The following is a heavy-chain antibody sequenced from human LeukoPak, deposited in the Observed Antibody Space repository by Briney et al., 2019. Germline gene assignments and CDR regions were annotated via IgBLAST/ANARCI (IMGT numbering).Heavy chain of an antibody. CDR2: IYYSGST. CDR3: ASRRTTIFGVASNDAFDI. J-gene: IGHJ3*02. CDR1: GGSISSGDYY. D-gene: IGHD3-3*01. V-gene: IGHV4-30-4*08. Sequence: SETLSLTCTVSGGSISSGDYYWSWIRQPPGKGLEWIGYIYYSGSTYYNPSLKSRVTISVDTSKNQFSLKLSSVTAADTAVYSCASRRTTIFGVASNDAFDIWGQGTMVTVSS.